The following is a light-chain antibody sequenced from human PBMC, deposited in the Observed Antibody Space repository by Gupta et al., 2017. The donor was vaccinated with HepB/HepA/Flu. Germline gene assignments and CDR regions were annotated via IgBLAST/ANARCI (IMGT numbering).Light chain of an antibody. V-gene: IGKV1-5*03. CDR2: KAS. CDR1: QSISNW. J-gene: IGKJ1*01. CDR3: QQYTWT. Sequence: DIQMTQSPSTLSASVGDRVTITCRASQSISNWLAWYQQKPGKPPKLLIYKASSLESGVPSTVSGSGSGTEFTLTISSLQPDDSATYYCQQYTWTFGQGTKVEIK.